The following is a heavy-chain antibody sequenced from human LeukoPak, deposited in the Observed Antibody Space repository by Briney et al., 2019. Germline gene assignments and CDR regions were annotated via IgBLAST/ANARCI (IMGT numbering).Heavy chain of an antibody. CDR2: IKQDGSEK. V-gene: IGHV3-7*01. D-gene: IGHD2-15*01. CDR1: GFTFSSYW. CDR3: AQGLEGFGGYCSGGSCYFSY. Sequence: GGSLRLSCAASGFTFSSYWMSWVRQAPGKGLEWVANIKQDGSEKYYVDSVKGRFTISRDNAKNSLYQQMNSLRAEDTAVYYCAQGLEGFGGYCSGGSCYFSYWGQGTLVTVSS. J-gene: IGHJ4*02.